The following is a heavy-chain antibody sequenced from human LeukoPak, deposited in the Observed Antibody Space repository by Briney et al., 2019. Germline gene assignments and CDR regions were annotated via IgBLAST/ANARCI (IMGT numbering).Heavy chain of an antibody. V-gene: IGHV4-39*07. D-gene: IGHD1-26*01. CDR3: ARDYRLTQIQY. J-gene: IGHJ1*01. CDR2: IYYTGNT. Sequence: SETLSLTCSVSGDSITGYYWGWIRQPPGKGLEWIGNIYYTGNTYYNSSLKSRVTISVDTSKNQFSLRLSSVTAADTAVYYCARDYRLTQIQYWGQGTLVTVSS. CDR1: GDSITGYY.